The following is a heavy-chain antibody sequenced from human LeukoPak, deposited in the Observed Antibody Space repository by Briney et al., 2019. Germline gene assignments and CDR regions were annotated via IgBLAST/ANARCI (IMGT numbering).Heavy chain of an antibody. V-gene: IGHV4-59*01. D-gene: IGHD3-10*01. Sequence: SETLSLTCTVSGGSISSYYWSWIRQPPGKGLEWIGYIYYSGSTNYNPSLKSRVTISVDTSRNQFSLKLSSVTAADTAVYYCARVGYYYGSGSYPDAFDIWGQGTMVTVSS. CDR2: IYYSGST. CDR1: GGSISSYY. CDR3: ARVGYYYGSGSYPDAFDI. J-gene: IGHJ3*02.